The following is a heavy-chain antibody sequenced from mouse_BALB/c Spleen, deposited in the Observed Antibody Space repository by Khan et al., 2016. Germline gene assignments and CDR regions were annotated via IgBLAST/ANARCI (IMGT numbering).Heavy chain of an antibody. CDR2: IRSKSNNYAT. J-gene: IGHJ3*01. D-gene: IGHD1-1*01. V-gene: IGHV10S3*01. CDR3: VREIGGSSYWFAY. Sequence: EVQLVESGGGLVQPKGSLKLSCAASGFTFNTNAMNWVRQAPGKGLEWVARIRSKSNNYATYYADSVKDRFTISRDDSQSMLYLQMNKMKTEDTAMYFCVREIGGSSYWFAYWGQGTLVTVSA. CDR1: GFTFNTNA.